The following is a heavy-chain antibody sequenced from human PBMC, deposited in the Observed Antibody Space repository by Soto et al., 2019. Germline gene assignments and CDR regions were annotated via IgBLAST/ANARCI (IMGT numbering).Heavy chain of an antibody. D-gene: IGHD3-10*01. CDR1: GTSISSGGYY. CDR2: IYYSGSS. CDR3: ARLNTMVRGVIPHQKAFDI. J-gene: IGHJ3*02. V-gene: IGHV4-31*03. Sequence: SDTLSLTCTVSGTSISSGGYYWSWIRQHPGKGLERIGYIYYSGSSDYNQSLESRVTISVDTSKNQFSLKLSSVTAADTSVYYCARLNTMVRGVIPHQKAFDIWGQGTMVT.